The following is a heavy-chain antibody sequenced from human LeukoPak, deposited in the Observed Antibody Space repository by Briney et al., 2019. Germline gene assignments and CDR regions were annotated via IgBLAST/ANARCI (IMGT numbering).Heavy chain of an antibody. D-gene: IGHD4-17*01. CDR3: AKDAATVPPRTHDY. J-gene: IGHJ4*02. Sequence: GGSLRLSCAGSGFTFSNYAMTWVRQAPGKGLEWVSAISGSAGSTYYADSVKGRFTISRDNSKNTLYLQMNSLRAEDTAVYFCAKDAATVPPRTHDYWGQGTLVTVSS. CDR2: ISGSAGST. CDR1: GFTFSNYA. V-gene: IGHV3-23*01.